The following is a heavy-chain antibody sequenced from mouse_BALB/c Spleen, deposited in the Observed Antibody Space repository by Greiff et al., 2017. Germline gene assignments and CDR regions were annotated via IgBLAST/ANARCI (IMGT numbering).Heavy chain of an antibody. D-gene: IGHD1-1*01. CDR1: GFTFTDYY. Sequence: EVQRVESGGGLVQPGGSLRLSCATSGFTFTDYYMSWVRQPPGKALEWLGFIRNKANGYTTEYSASVKGRFTISRDNSQSILYLQMNTLRAEDSATYYCARGSSSWFAYWGQGTLVTVSA. CDR3: ARGSSSWFAY. V-gene: IGHV7-3*02. CDR2: IRNKANGYTT. J-gene: IGHJ3*01.